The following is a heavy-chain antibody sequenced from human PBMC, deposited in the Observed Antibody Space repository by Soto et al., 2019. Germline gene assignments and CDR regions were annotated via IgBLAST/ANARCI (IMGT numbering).Heavy chain of an antibody. Sequence: PGGSLRLSCAASGFTFSSYAMHWVRQAPGKGLEWVAVISYDGSNKYYADAVKGRFTISRDNSKNTLYLQMNSLRAEDTAVYYCARVATVVPAAIGYWGQGXLLTVSS. D-gene: IGHD2-2*02. CDR1: GFTFSSYA. J-gene: IGHJ4*02. CDR2: ISYDGSNK. V-gene: IGHV3-30-3*01. CDR3: ARVATVVPAAIGY.